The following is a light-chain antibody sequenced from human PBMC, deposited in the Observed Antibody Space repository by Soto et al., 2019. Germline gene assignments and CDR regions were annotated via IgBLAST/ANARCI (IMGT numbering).Light chain of an antibody. V-gene: IGKV1-13*02. J-gene: IGKJ4*01. CDR2: DAS. Sequence: AIQLTQSPSSLSASVGDRVTITCRASQGISSALAWYQQKSGKAPKLLIYDASSLESGVSSRFSGSGSGTDFTLTISSLQPEDFATYYCQQFNSYPLTFGGGTKVDIK. CDR3: QQFNSYPLT. CDR1: QGISSA.